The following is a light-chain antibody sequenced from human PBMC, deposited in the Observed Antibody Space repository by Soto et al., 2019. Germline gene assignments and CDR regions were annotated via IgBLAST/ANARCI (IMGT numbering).Light chain of an antibody. V-gene: IGKV3-15*01. CDR1: QSVSSN. J-gene: IGKJ1*01. CDR2: GAS. Sequence: EIVMTQSPATLSVSPGERATLSCRASQSVSSNLAWYQQKPGQAPRXLIYGASTRATGIPARFSGSGSGTELTLTISSLKSEDFAVYYCQQYNNWPRTFGQGTKVDIK. CDR3: QQYNNWPRT.